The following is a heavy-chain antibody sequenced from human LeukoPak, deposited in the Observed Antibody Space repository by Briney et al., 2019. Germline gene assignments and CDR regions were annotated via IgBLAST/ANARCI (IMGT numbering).Heavy chain of an antibody. D-gene: IGHD4-17*01. Sequence: PGGSLRLSCAASGFTFSNYWMHWVRQAPGKGLVWVSRINTDGSRITYADSVKGRFTISRDNSKNTLYLQMNSLRAEDTAVYYCTRDADGDYEVVDYWGQGTLVIVSS. J-gene: IGHJ4*02. V-gene: IGHV3-74*01. CDR2: INTDGSRI. CDR3: TRDADGDYEVVDY. CDR1: GFTFSNYW.